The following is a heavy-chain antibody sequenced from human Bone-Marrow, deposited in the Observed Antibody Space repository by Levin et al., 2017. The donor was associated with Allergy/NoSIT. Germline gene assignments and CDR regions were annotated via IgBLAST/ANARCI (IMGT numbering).Heavy chain of an antibody. CDR3: AKDMQLTY. V-gene: IGHV3-23*01. CDR1: GFTFSIAA. J-gene: IGHJ4*02. D-gene: IGHD2-2*01. CDR2: ISSSGANT. Sequence: PGGSLRLSCAASGFTFSIAAMSWVRQAPGKGLEWVSLISSSGANTYYADSVKGRFTISRDNSKNTLYLQMISLRAEDTAVYYCAKDMQLTYWGQGTLVTVSS.